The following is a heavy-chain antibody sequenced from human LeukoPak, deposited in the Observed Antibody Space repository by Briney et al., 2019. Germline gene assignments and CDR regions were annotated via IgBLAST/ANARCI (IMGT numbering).Heavy chain of an antibody. J-gene: IGHJ4*02. D-gene: IGHD1-26*01. Sequence: GGSLRLSCAASGFTFSSYGMHWVRQAPGKGLEWVAVISYDGSNKYYADSVKGRFTISRDNSKNTLYLQMNSPRAEDTAVYYCAKGGIVEFDYWGQGTLVTVSS. CDR2: ISYDGSNK. CDR1: GFTFSSYG. CDR3: AKGGIVEFDY. V-gene: IGHV3-30*18.